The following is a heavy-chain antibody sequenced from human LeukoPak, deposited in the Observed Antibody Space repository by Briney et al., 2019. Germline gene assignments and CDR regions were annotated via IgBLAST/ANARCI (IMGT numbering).Heavy chain of an antibody. CDR2: ISISGDTT. Sequence: GGSLRLSCGASGFTFSSHAMTWVRQAPGKGLEWVSAISISGDTTYYADAVKGRFTISRDNSKNTVYLQMNSLRAEDTAVYYCAKMREGPWGQGTTVTVSS. V-gene: IGHV3-23*01. CDR3: AKMREGP. J-gene: IGHJ6*02. CDR1: GFTFSSHA.